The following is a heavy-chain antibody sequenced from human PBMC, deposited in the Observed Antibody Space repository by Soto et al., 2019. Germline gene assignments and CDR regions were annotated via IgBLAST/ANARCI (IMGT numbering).Heavy chain of an antibody. CDR2: IFYTGKT. CDR3: ARVLEVAGGFDP. CDR1: AGSISNYH. Sequence: SETLSLTCSVSAGSISNYHWSWIRQPPGKGLEWIGYIFYTGKTNYNPSLKSRVTIPLDTSKNQFSLRLDSVTAADTAVYYCARVLEVAGGFDPWGQGTLVTVSS. D-gene: IGHD2-15*01. J-gene: IGHJ5*02. V-gene: IGHV4-59*01.